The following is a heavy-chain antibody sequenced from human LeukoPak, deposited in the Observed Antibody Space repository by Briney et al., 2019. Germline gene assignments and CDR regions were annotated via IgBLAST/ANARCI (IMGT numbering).Heavy chain of an antibody. Sequence: GGSLRLSCAASGFTFSAYTMNWVRQPPGKGLEWVSYISSSGSYIYYADSVKGRFTISRDKNSLYLQMDSLRAKDTAVYYCARDSRQWVEQLPYGWFDPWGQGTLVTVSP. D-gene: IGHD1-26*01. J-gene: IGHJ5*02. CDR3: ARDSRQWVEQLPYGWFDP. CDR2: ISSSGSYI. V-gene: IGHV3-21*01. CDR1: GFTFSAYT.